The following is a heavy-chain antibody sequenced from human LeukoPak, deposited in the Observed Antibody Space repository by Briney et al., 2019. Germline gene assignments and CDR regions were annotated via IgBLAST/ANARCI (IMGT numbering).Heavy chain of an antibody. CDR3: ARGAAGSAFDI. J-gene: IGHJ3*02. Sequence: PPETLSLTCAVYVGSFSDYYWTWIRQPPGKGLEWIGEIDHSGSTNCSPSLKSRVTISVDTSKNQFSLKLSSVTAADTAVYYCARGAAGSAFDIWGQGTMVTVSS. CDR2: IDHSGST. CDR1: VGSFSDYY. D-gene: IGHD6-13*01. V-gene: IGHV4-34*01.